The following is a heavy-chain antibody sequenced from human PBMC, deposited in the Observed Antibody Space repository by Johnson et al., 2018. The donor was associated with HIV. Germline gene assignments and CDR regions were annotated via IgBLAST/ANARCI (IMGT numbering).Heavy chain of an antibody. J-gene: IGHJ3*02. V-gene: IGHV3-30*04. CDR1: GFTFSSYA. Sequence: QVQLVESGGGVVQPGRSLRLSCAASGFTFSSYAMHWVRQAPGKGLEWVAVISSDGAEKHYGDSVRGRFTISRDNSKNTLYLQMNSLRAEDTAVYYCATGAGGAFDIWGQGTMVTVSS. D-gene: IGHD3-10*01. CDR3: ATGAGGAFDI. CDR2: ISSDGAEK.